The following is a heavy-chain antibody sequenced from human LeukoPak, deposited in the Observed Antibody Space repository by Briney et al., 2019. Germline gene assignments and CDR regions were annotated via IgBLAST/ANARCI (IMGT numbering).Heavy chain of an antibody. Sequence: PGGSLRLSCAASGFTFSGYYMSWFRQAPGKGLEWLSYISPTSTTTTYADSVKGRFTISRDNAKNSLCLQMNSLRADDTAVYYCARLGTIAAAGSPDYWGQGTRVTVSS. CDR1: GFTFSGYY. V-gene: IGHV3-11*03. CDR3: ARLGTIAAAGSPDY. J-gene: IGHJ4*02. D-gene: IGHD6-13*01. CDR2: ISPTSTTT.